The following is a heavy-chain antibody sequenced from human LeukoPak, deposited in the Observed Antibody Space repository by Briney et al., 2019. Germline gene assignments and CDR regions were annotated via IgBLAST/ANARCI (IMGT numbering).Heavy chain of an antibody. Sequence: GGSLRLSCAASGFSFSGYGMHWVRQVPGKGLEWVAFIRYDGSTKFYTDSVKGRFAISRGNSKNTLSLQMNSLRTEDTAVYYCAALHTGTFVDYWGQGTLVTVSS. J-gene: IGHJ4*02. D-gene: IGHD4-17*01. CDR3: AALHTGTFVDY. V-gene: IGHV3-30*02. CDR1: GFSFSGYG. CDR2: IRYDGSTK.